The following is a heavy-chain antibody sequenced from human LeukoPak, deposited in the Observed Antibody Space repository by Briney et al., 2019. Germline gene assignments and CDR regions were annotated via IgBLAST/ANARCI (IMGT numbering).Heavy chain of an antibody. V-gene: IGHV4-4*07. J-gene: IGHJ6*03. CDR2: IYTSGST. CDR1: GGSISSYY. CDR3: ARESTPRSYYYYYYMDV. Sequence: PSETLSLTCTVSGGSISSYYWSWIRQPAGKGLEWIGRIYTSGSTNYNPSLKSRVTMSVDTSKNQFSLKLSSVTAADTAVYYCARESTPRSYYYYYYMDVWGKGTTVTVSS.